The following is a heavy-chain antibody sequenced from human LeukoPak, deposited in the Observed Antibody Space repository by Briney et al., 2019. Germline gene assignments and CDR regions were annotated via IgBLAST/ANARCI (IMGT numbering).Heavy chain of an antibody. CDR2: IYYSGST. Sequence: PSETLSRTCTVSGGSISSYYWSWIRQPPGKGLEWIGYIYYSGSTNYNPSLKSRVTISVDTSKNQFSLKLSSVTAADTAVYYCARRGPLRSIDYWGQGTLVTVSS. V-gene: IGHV4-59*08. CDR3: ARRGPLRSIDY. CDR1: GGSISSYY. D-gene: IGHD4-17*01. J-gene: IGHJ4*02.